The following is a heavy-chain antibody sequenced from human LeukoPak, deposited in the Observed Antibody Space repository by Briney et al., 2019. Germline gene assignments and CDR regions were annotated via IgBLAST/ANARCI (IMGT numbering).Heavy chain of an antibody. CDR1: GGSISSGSYY. D-gene: IGHD4-17*01. CDR3: ARAPPPRRTYGDYEYYFDY. J-gene: IGHJ4*02. Sequence: SQTLSLTCTVSGGSISSGSYYWSWIRQPAGKGLEWIGRIYTSGSTNYNPSPKSRVTISVDTSKNQFSPKLSSVTAADTAVYYCARAPPPRRTYGDYEYYFDYWGQGTLVTVSS. CDR2: IYTSGST. V-gene: IGHV4-61*02.